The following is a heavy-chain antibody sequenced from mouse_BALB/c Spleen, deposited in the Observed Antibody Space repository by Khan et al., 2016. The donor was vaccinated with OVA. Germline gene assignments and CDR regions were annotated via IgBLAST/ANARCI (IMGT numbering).Heavy chain of an antibody. CDR1: GYSITSGYS. CDR2: IYYSGNT. V-gene: IGHV3-1*02. J-gene: IGHJ1*01. Sequence: VQLVETGPDLVKPSQSLSLTCTVTGYSITSGYSWHWIRQFPGNKLEWMGYIYYSGNTNYNPSLKSRISITRDTSKNQFFLQLNSVTTEDTATYYCARAGTTVVAYWYFDVWGAGTTVTVSS. CDR3: ARAGTTVVAYWYFDV. D-gene: IGHD1-1*01.